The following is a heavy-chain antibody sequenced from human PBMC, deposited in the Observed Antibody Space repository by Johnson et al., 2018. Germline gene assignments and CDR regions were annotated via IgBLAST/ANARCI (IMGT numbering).Heavy chain of an antibody. V-gene: IGHV1-69*09. CDR2: IIPILGIA. D-gene: IGHD3-22*01. CDR3: AREGDYESIGHRAFDI. J-gene: IGHJ3*02. CDR1: GGTFSSYT. Sequence: QVQLVESGAEVKKPGSSVEVSCKASGGTFSSYTISWLRQAPGQGLEWLGRIIPILGIANYAQKFQGRVTITADKSTSTASRELRRLRSEDTAVYYWAREGDYESIGHRAFDIWGQGTMVTVSS.